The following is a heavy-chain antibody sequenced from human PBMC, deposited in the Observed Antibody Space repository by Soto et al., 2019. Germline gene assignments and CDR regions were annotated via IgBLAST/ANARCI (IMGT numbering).Heavy chain of an antibody. CDR2: ISYDGSNQ. V-gene: IGHV3-30*18. CDR1: GFTFNKHG. J-gene: IGHJ4*02. Sequence: GGSLRLSCAASGFTFNKHGMHWVRQAPGKGLEWVAVISYDGSNQYYADSVKGRFTISRDNSKNTLYLQMTTLRREDAALYYCAKAHGYSSGWRADSWGQGTRVTVSS. CDR3: AKAHGYSSGWRADS. D-gene: IGHD6-19*01.